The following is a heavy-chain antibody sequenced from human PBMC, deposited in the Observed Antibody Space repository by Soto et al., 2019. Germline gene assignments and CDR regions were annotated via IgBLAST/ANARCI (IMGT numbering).Heavy chain of an antibody. D-gene: IGHD2-15*01. CDR3: ARHNPKDKSNYDY. Sequence: SDTPALTCTVSGDSITSYWGSWIRKHPGKGLEWIGYVSYSGSPNYNPSLKSRVTISVDTSKSQYSLRLSSVTAADTALYYCARHNPKDKSNYDYWGQGTLVTVSS. CDR1: GDSITSYW. CDR2: VSYSGSP. J-gene: IGHJ4*02. V-gene: IGHV4-59*08.